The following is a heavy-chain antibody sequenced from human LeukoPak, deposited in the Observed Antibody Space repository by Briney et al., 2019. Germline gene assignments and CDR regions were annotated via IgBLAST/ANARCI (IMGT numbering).Heavy chain of an antibody. CDR1: GFTVSSYY. CDR2: ISGSGGST. D-gene: IGHD6-25*01. Sequence: GGSLRLSCAASGFTVSSYYMSWVRQAPGKGLEWVSAISGSGGSTYYADSVKGRFTISRDNSKNTLYLQMNSLRVEDTAVYYCAKDPMFSSARPLYFDYWGQGTLVTVSS. CDR3: AKDPMFSSARPLYFDY. V-gene: IGHV3-23*01. J-gene: IGHJ4*02.